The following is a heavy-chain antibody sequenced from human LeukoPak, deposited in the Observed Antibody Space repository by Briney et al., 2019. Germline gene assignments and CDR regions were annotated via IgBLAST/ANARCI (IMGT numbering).Heavy chain of an antibody. Sequence: SETLSLTCTVSGDSISSSSYYWVWIRQPPGKGLEWIGNIYYSGSTYYNPSLKGRVAISVDTSKNQFSLKLSSVTAADTAVYYCARLGWGSSWYDFGFDYWGQGTLVTVSS. CDR2: IYYSGST. D-gene: IGHD6-13*01. V-gene: IGHV4-39*01. CDR3: ARLGWGSSWYDFGFDY. J-gene: IGHJ4*02. CDR1: GDSISSSSYY.